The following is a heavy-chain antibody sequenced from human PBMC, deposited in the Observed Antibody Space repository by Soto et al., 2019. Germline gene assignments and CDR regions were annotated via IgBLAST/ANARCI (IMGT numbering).Heavy chain of an antibody. Sequence: ASVKVSCKASGYTFTGYYMHWVRQAPGQGLEWMGWINPNSGATNYAQKFQGWVTMTRDTSISTAYMELSRLRSDDTAVYYCTKTARGYSGYDPLDYWGQGTQVTVSS. V-gene: IGHV1-2*04. CDR3: TKTARGYSGYDPLDY. J-gene: IGHJ4*02. CDR2: INPNSGAT. CDR1: GYTFTGYY. D-gene: IGHD5-12*01.